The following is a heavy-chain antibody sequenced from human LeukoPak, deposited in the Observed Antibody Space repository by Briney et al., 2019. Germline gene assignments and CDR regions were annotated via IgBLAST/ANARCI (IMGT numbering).Heavy chain of an antibody. CDR2: TYYRSTWYN. V-gene: IGHV6-1*01. Sequence: SQTLSLTCAISGDSVSSNSVTWNWIRQSPSRGLEWLGRTYYRSTWYNDYAVSVRGRITVNPDTSKNQFSLHLNSVTPEDTAVYFCARHNGIAAAGDRIDYWGQGTLVTVSS. D-gene: IGHD6-13*01. J-gene: IGHJ4*02. CDR3: ARHNGIAAAGDRIDY. CDR1: GDSVSSNSVT.